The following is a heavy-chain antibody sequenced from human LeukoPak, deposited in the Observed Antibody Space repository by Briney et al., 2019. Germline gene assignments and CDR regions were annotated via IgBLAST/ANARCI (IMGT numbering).Heavy chain of an antibody. J-gene: IGHJ4*02. Sequence: SETLSLTCTVSGGSISSYYWSWIRQSPGKRLEWIGYLHSSGSTNYNPSLKSRVTTSVDTSKNQFSLKLSSVTAADTAVYHCARESGIVGDYDYWGQGTLVTVSS. CDR2: LHSSGST. CDR1: GGSISSYY. CDR3: ARESGIVGDYDY. V-gene: IGHV4-59*12. D-gene: IGHD1-26*01.